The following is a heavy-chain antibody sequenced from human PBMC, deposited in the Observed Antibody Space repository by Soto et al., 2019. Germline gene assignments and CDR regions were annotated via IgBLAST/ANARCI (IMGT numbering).Heavy chain of an antibody. CDR3: ARASAGGVGTTSY. V-gene: IGHV1-18*01. CDR2: ISGYNGKT. D-gene: IGHD3-3*01. CDR1: GYTFTSYG. Sequence: QVQLVQSGAEVKKPGASAKVSYKASGYTFTSYGISWVRQVPGQGLEWMGWISGYNGKTNYAQRFQDRVIMTKDTSTNTGYMEVRSLRSADTAVYYCARASAGGVGTTSYWGQGTLVTVSS. J-gene: IGHJ4*02.